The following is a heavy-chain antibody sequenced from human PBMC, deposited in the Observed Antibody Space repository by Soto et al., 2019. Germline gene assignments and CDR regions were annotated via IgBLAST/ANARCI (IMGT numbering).Heavy chain of an antibody. Sequence: GASVKVSCKASGGTFSSYAINWVRQAPGQGLEWMGGIIPLFDIVNYAQKFQGRVTITADESTGTAYMELSSLRSEDTAVYYCARADVSYSSPTVYHFYYGMDVWAQGTTVTVSS. V-gene: IGHV1-69*13. D-gene: IGHD6-13*01. CDR1: GGTFSSYA. CDR3: ARADVSYSSPTVYHFYYGMDV. CDR2: IIPLFDIV. J-gene: IGHJ6*02.